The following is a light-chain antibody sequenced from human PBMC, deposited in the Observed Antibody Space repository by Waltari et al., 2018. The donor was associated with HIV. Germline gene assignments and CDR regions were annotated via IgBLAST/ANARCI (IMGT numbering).Light chain of an antibody. CDR3: QSYDDRLDGSKI. Sequence: SMLTHPPSVSGAPGQRLPIDSPSRRPNLGAGERVPVYPQVPGPATNLLTYDSTNRPSGVPDRFSGSKSGTSASLAISGLQAEDEAEYYCQSYDDRLDGSKIFGGGTKVTVL. V-gene: IGLV1-40*01. J-gene: IGLJ2*01. CDR1: RPNLGAGER. CDR2: DST.